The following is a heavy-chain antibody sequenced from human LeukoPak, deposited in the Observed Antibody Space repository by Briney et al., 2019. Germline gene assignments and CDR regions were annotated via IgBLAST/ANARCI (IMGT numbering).Heavy chain of an antibody. CDR3: ARGGGRNTAMVWALDY. V-gene: IGHV3-64*02. D-gene: IGHD5-18*01. CDR2: ISTNGGST. J-gene: IGHJ4*02. Sequence: GGSLRLSCAASGFTFSSDAMHWVRQAPGKGLEYVSGISTNGGSTYYADSVKGRFTISRDNSKNTLFLQMGSLRDEDMAVYYCARGGGRNTAMVWALDYWGQGTLVTVSS. CDR1: GFTFSSDA.